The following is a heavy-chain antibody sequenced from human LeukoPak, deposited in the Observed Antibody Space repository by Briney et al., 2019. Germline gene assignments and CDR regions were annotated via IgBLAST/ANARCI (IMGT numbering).Heavy chain of an antibody. CDR2: IKHDGSED. Sequence: GGSLRLSCAASGFTFSSYWMTWVRQAPGKGLEWVATIKHDGSEDYYLDSVKGRFTISRDNAKNSVSLQMNSLRAEDTAVYFCARPTWTNYMDVWGKGTAVTISS. D-gene: IGHD3/OR15-3a*01. CDR3: ARPTWTNYMDV. CDR1: GFTFSSYW. V-gene: IGHV3-7*01. J-gene: IGHJ6*03.